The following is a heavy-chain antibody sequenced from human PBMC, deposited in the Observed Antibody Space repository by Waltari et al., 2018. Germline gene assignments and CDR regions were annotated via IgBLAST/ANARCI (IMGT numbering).Heavy chain of an antibody. CDR1: GGSFSGYY. D-gene: IGHD4-4*01. CDR2: INHSGST. V-gene: IGHV4-34*01. CDR3: ASRGMTTVTTRIDP. J-gene: IGHJ5*02. Sequence: QVQLQQWGAGLLKPSETLSLTCAGYGGSFSGYYWNWIRQPPGKGLEWIGEINHSGSTNYNPSLKSRVTISVDTSKNQFSLKLSSVTAADTAVYYCASRGMTTVTTRIDPWGQGTLVTVSS.